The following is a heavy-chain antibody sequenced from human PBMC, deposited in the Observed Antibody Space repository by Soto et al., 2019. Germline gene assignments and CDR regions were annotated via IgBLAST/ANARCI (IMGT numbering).Heavy chain of an antibody. D-gene: IGHD2-15*01. J-gene: IGHJ3*02. CDR3: ARGRERVVVVVAAMADAFDI. Sequence: PSETLSLTCTVSGGSISSYYWSWIRQPPGKGLEWIGYIYYSGSTNYNPSLKSRVTISVDTSKNQFSLKLSSVTAADTAVYYCARGRERVVVVVAAMADAFDIWGQGTMVTVSS. CDR1: GGSISSYY. CDR2: IYYSGST. V-gene: IGHV4-59*01.